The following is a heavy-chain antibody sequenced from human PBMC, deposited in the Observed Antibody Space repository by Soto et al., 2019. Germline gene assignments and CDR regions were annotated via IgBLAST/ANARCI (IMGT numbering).Heavy chain of an antibody. CDR1: GGSISSGGYS. V-gene: IGHV4-30-2*01. CDR3: ARTPDI. CDR2: IYHSGST. Sequence: SETLSLTCTFSGGSISSGGYSWSWIRQPPGKGPEWIGYIYHSGSTYYNPSLKSRVTISVDRSKNQFSLKLSSVTAADTAVYYCARTPDIWGQGTMVTVSS. J-gene: IGHJ3*02.